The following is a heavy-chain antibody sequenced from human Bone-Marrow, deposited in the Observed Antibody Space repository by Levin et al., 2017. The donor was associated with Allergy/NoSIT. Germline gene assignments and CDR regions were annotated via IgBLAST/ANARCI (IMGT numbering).Heavy chain of an antibody. CDR3: ARLTSSTTYFDY. V-gene: IGHV5-51*01. J-gene: IGHJ4*02. CDR1: GYSFTTSW. D-gene: IGHD2-2*01. CDR2: IYPGDSDI. Sequence: ASVKVSCKVSGYSFTTSWIGWVRQMPGKGLEWMGIIYPGDSDIRYSPSFQGQVTISADKSISTAYLQWSSLKASDTAMYYCARLTSSTTYFDYWGQGTLVTVSS.